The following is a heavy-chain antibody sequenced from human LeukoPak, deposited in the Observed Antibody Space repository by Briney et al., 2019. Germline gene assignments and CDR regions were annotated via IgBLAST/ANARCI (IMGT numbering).Heavy chain of an antibody. D-gene: IGHD3-22*01. J-gene: IGHJ4*02. CDR2: ISGRGGST. V-gene: IGHV3-23*01. CDR1: GFTFSSHA. CDR3: AKGRGGAEDSSGYYYVPIDY. Sequence: GGSLRLSCAASGFTFSSHAMSWVRQAPGKGLEWVSAISGRGGSTYYADSVKGRFTISRDNSKNTLYLQMNSLRAEDTAVYYCAKGRGGAEDSSGYYYVPIDYWGQGTLVTVSS.